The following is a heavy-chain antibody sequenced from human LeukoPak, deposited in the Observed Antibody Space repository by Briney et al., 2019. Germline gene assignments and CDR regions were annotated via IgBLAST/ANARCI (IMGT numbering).Heavy chain of an antibody. Sequence: GESLKISCKGSGYSFTSYWISWVRQMPGKGLEWMGIIYPGDSDTRYSPSFQGQVTISADKSISTAYLQWSSLSAEDTAVYYCARDSITGDNSLDFWGRGTLVTVSS. CDR3: ARDSITGDNSLDF. J-gene: IGHJ4*02. CDR1: GYSFTSYW. D-gene: IGHD7-27*01. CDR2: IYPGDSDT. V-gene: IGHV5-51*01.